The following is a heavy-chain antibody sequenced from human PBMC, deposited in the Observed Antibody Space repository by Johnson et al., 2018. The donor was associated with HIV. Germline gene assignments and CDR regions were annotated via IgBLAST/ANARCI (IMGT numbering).Heavy chain of an antibody. D-gene: IGHD2-21*01. J-gene: IGHJ3*02. CDR3: ARARARVTFDI. CDR2: ISYDGSNK. Sequence: QEKLVESGGGVVQPGRSLRLSCAASGFTFSSYAMHWVRQAPGKGLEWVAVISYDGSNKYYADSVKGRFTISRDNSKNTLYLQMNSLRAEDTAVYYCARARARVTFDIWGQGTMVTVSS. CDR1: GFTFSSYA. V-gene: IGHV3-30*14.